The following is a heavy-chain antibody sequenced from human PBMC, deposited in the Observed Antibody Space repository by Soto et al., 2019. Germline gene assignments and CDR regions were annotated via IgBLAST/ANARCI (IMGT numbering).Heavy chain of an antibody. CDR1: GFTFSSYA. CDR3: ARPRTSYCSGGSCYSQPCYYYYGMDV. Sequence: QVQLVESGGGVVQPGRSLRLSCAASGFTFSSYAMHWVRQAPGKGLEWMAVISYDGSNKYYADSVQGRFTASRDNSKNTLYLXXNXLTXEDTAVYYCARPRTSYCSGGSCYSQPCYYYYGMDVWGQGTTVTVSS. CDR2: ISYDGSNK. D-gene: IGHD2-15*01. V-gene: IGHV3-30-3*01. J-gene: IGHJ6*02.